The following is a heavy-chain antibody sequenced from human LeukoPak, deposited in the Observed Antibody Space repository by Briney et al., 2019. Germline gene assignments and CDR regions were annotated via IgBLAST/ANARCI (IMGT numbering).Heavy chain of an antibody. CDR3: ARDFGVAVAGTEPFDY. CDR2: INWNGGST. D-gene: IGHD6-19*01. V-gene: IGHV3-20*04. J-gene: IGHJ4*02. CDR1: GFTFDDYG. Sequence: PGGSLRLSCAASGFTFDDYGMSWVRQAPGKGLEWVSGINWNGGSTGYADSVKGRFTISRDNAKNSLYLQMNSLRAEDTALYYCARDFGVAVAGTEPFDYWGQGALVTVSS.